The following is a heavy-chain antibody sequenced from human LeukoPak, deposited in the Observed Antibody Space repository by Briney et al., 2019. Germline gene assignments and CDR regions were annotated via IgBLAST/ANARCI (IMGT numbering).Heavy chain of an antibody. CDR2: ISSSSTYI. CDR3: ARVGAYYDSSGYSPIDY. D-gene: IGHD3-22*01. Sequence: GGSLRLSCAASGFTFSSYAMSWVRQAPGKGLEWVSWISSSSTYISYADSVKGRFTISRDDAGNSLYLHMNSLRAEDTAVYYCARVGAYYDSSGYSPIDYWDQGTLVTVSS. CDR1: GFTFSSYA. J-gene: IGHJ4*02. V-gene: IGHV3-21*01.